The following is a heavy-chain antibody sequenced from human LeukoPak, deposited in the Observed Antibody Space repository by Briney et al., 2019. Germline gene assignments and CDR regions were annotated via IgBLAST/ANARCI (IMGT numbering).Heavy chain of an antibody. CDR2: IYHLGNS. V-gene: IGHV4-38-2*02. J-gene: IGHJ4*02. CDR3: ARVGDIVVVPAAIPI. D-gene: IGHD2-2*02. Sequence: SETLSLTCIVSDYSISSGYYWGWIRQPPGKGLEWIGSIYHLGNSYYNPSLKSRVTISVDTSKNQFSLKMNSVTAADTAVYYCARVGDIVVVPAAIPIWGQGTLVTVSS. CDR1: DYSISSGYY.